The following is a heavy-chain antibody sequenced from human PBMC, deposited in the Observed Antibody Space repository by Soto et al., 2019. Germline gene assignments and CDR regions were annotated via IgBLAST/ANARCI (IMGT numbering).Heavy chain of an antibody. J-gene: IGHJ6*02. Sequence: PGGSLRLSCAASGFTFSSYAMSWVRQAPGKGLEWVSAISGSGGSTYYADSVKGRFTISRDNSKNTLYLQMNSLRAEDTAVYYCAKVLKTPIDTYYDFWSGTGFYYGMDVWGQGTTVTVSS. CDR1: GFTFSSYA. V-gene: IGHV3-23*01. CDR2: ISGSGGST. CDR3: AKVLKTPIDTYYDFWSGTGFYYGMDV. D-gene: IGHD3-3*01.